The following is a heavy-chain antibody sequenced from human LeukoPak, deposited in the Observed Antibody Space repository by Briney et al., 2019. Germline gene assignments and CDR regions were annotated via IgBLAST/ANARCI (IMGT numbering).Heavy chain of an antibody. J-gene: IGHJ4*02. CDR3: ARIRYSSSWYDFDY. V-gene: IGHV3-53*04. D-gene: IGHD6-13*01. CDR2: IYSGGST. Sequence: GGSLRLYCAASGFTVSSNYMSWVRQAPGKGLEWVSVIYSGGSTYYADSVKGRFTISRHNSKNTLYLQMNSLRAEDTAVYYCARIRYSSSWYDFDYWGQGTLVTVSS. CDR1: GFTVSSNY.